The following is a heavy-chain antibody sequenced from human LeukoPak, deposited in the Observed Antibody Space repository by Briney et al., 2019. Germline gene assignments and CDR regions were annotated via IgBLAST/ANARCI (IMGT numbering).Heavy chain of an antibody. CDR3: ARDNDILTGSPFDY. CDR2: IIPIFGTA. D-gene: IGHD3-9*01. CDR1: GGTFSSYA. J-gene: IGHJ4*02. Sequence: SVKLSCKASGGTFSSYAISWVRQAPGQGLEWMGGIIPIFGTANYAQKFQGRVTITADESTSTAYMELSSLRSEDTAVYYCARDNDILTGSPFDYWGQGTLVTVSS. V-gene: IGHV1-69*13.